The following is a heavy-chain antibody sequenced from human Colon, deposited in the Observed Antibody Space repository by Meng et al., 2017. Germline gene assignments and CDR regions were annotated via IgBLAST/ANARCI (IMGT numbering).Heavy chain of an antibody. CDR1: GYTFTTYG. CDR2: INTNTGKP. V-gene: IGHV7-4-1*02. Sequence: QVQLVQSGSAWKKPWASVRISCKASGYTFTTYGMNWVRQAPGQGLEWMGWINTNTGKPTYAQGLTGRFVFSLDTSVSTEYLQISSLKAEDTAVYYCARDSEAADYWGQGTLVTVSS. D-gene: IGHD6-25*01. J-gene: IGHJ4*02. CDR3: ARDSEAADY.